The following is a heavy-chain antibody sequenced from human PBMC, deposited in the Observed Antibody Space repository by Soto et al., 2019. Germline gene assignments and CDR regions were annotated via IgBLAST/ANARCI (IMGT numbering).Heavy chain of an antibody. D-gene: IGHD2-15*01. CDR2: ISYDESKK. J-gene: IGHJ6*02. CDR3: AKDRYCSGGTCSGGMDG. V-gene: IGHV3-30*18. Sequence: QVQLVESGGGVVQPGRSLRLSCEASGFTFTNYDMHWVRQAPGKGLEWVAVISYDESKKLYVDSVKGRFAISRDNSKNTLFLQMSSLRADDTAMYHCAKDRYCSGGTCSGGMDGWGQGTTVTVSS. CDR1: GFTFTNYD.